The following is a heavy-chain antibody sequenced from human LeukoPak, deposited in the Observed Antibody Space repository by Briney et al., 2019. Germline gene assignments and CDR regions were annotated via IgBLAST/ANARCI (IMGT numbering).Heavy chain of an antibody. CDR3: ARGEGGDYYFQR. CDR1: GGSFSGYY. CDR2: INHSGSS. J-gene: IGHJ1*01. Sequence: SETLSLTCAVYGGSFSGYYWSWIRQPPGKGLEWIGEINHSGSSNYNPPLKSRATISVDTSKNPFSLKLSSVTAADTAVYYCARGEGGDYYFQRWGQGTLVTVSS. V-gene: IGHV4-34*01. D-gene: IGHD4-17*01.